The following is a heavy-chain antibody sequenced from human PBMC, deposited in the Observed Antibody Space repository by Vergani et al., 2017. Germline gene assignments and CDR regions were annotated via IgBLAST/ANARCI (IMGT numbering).Heavy chain of an antibody. CDR2: IYYSGST. D-gene: IGHD6-19*01. CDR1: GASIRSSNYY. V-gene: IGHV4-39*01. CDR3: ARHSTVEWLVKLGWIDP. J-gene: IGHJ5*02. Sequence: QLQLQESGPGLVKPSATLSLTCSVSGASIRSSNYYWGWIRQPPGKGLEWIASIYYSGSTYYNPSLKSRVTISVDKSKNQFSLKLCSVTAADTAVYFCARHSTVEWLVKLGWIDPWGQGILVTVSS.